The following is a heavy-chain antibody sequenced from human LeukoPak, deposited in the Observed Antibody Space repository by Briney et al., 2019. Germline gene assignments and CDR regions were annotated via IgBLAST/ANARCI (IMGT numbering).Heavy chain of an antibody. D-gene: IGHD3-3*02. Sequence: GGSLRLSCAASGFTVSSNYMSWVRQAPGQGLEWVSVIYSGGSTYYADSVKGRFTISRDNSKNTLYLQMNSLRAEDTAVYYCARDRIFGVVSPWDVWGKGTTVTVSS. CDR2: IYSGGST. CDR1: GFTVSSNY. V-gene: IGHV3-66*02. CDR3: ARDRIFGVVSPWDV. J-gene: IGHJ6*04.